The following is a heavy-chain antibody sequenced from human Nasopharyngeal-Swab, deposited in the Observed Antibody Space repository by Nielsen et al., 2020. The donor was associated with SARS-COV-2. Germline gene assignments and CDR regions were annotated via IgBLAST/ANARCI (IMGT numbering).Heavy chain of an antibody. Sequence: GGSLRLSCAASGFTFSSYGMHWVRQAPGKGLEWVAVISYDGSNKYYADSVKGRFTISRDNSKNTLYLQMNSLRAEDTAVYYCAKEGVVGATTGVVYCGQGTLVTVSS. CDR2: ISYDGSNK. CDR1: GFTFSSYG. V-gene: IGHV3-30*18. J-gene: IGHJ4*02. D-gene: IGHD1-26*01. CDR3: AKEGVVGATTGVVY.